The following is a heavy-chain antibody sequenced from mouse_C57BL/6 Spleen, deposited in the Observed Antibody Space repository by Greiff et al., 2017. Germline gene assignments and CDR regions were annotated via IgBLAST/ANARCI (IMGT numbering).Heavy chain of an antibody. V-gene: IGHV1-26*01. CDR2: INTYNGGT. D-gene: IGHD1-1*01. Sequence: EVKLLQSGPELVKPGASVKISCKASGYTFTDCYMYWVKQSHGKSLEWIGDINTYNGGTSYNQTFKGKATLSVDKSSSTDYMELRSLTSEDSAVYYCARLSSYWYFDVWGTGTTVTVSS. J-gene: IGHJ1*03. CDR1: GYTFTDCY. CDR3: ARLSSYWYFDV.